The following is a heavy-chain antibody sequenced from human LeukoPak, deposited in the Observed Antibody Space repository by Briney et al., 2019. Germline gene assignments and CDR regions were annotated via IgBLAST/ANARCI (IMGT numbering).Heavy chain of an antibody. CDR1: GFTVSSNF. CDR3: ARLYGTFLEWSPYFDN. V-gene: IGHV3-53*04. CDR2: IYSGGST. D-gene: IGHD3-3*02. Sequence: GGSLRLSCAASGFTVSSNFMSWVRQAPGKGLEWVSVIYSGGSTYYADSVKGRFTISRHNSKTTLYLQMNSLRAEDTAVYYCARLYGTFLEWSPYFDNWGQGTLVTVSS. J-gene: IGHJ4*02.